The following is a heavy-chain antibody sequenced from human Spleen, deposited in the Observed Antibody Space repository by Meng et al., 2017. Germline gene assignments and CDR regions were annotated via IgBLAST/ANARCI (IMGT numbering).Heavy chain of an antibody. J-gene: IGHJ4*02. D-gene: IGHD6-19*01. CDR3: ARDLHSSGHLDY. CDR1: GFTFSDYF. CDR2: ISSSGSPI. V-gene: IGHV3-11*01. Sequence: GESLKISCAASGFTFSDYFMAWIRQAPGKGLEWVSFISSSGSPIFYGDSVKGRFTISRDNTKNSLYLDMNSLRPEDTALYYCARDLHSSGHLDYWGQAVLVTVSS.